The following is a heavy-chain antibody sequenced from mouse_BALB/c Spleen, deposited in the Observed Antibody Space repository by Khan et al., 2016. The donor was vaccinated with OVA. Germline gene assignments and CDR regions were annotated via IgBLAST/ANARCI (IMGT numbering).Heavy chain of an antibody. J-gene: IGHJ2*01. V-gene: IGHV2-9*02. CDR3: ARIGEPISFAY. CDR1: GFSLTSYA. Sequence: QVQLKQSGPGLVAPSQSLSITCTVTGFSLTSYAIHWIRQPPGKGLEWLGIIWAGGSTNYNSALMSRLSISKDNSKSQVFLKMNSLQTHDTAMYSLARIGEPISFAYGGQGTPLTVSS. CDR2: IWAGGST.